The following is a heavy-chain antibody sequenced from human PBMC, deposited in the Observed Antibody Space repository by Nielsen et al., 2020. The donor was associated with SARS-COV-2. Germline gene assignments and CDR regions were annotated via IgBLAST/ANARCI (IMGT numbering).Heavy chain of an antibody. CDR3: AKDMGVAAAPYYFDY. J-gene: IGHJ4*02. V-gene: IGHV3-43*01. Sequence: GESLKISCAASGFTFDDYTMHWVRQAPGKGLEWVSLISWDGGSTYYADSVKGRFTISRDNSKNSLYLQMNSLRTEDTALYYCAKDMGVAAAPYYFDYWGQGTLVTVSS. D-gene: IGHD6-13*01. CDR1: GFTFDDYT. CDR2: ISWDGGST.